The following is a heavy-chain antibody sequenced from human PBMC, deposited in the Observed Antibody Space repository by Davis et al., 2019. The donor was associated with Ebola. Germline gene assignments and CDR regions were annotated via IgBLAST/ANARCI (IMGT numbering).Heavy chain of an antibody. Sequence: SETLSLTCAVSGGSISSYYWSWIRQPPGKGLEWIGYIYYSGSTNYNPSLKSLVTISVDTSKNQFSLKLSSVTAADTAVYYCARGTTIFDYWGQGTLVTVSS. D-gene: IGHD5-12*01. CDR1: GGSISSYY. J-gene: IGHJ4*02. CDR2: IYYSGST. CDR3: ARGTTIFDY. V-gene: IGHV4-59*12.